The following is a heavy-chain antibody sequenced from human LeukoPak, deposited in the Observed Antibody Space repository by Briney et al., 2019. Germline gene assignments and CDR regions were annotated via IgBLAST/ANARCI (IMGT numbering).Heavy chain of an antibody. CDR3: ARDPIPRHSSGYQYHWFDP. CDR2: IISSSSYI. CDR1: GFTFSSYS. J-gene: IGHJ5*02. V-gene: IGHV3-21*01. Sequence: GGSLRLSCAASGFTFSSYSMNWVRQAPGKGLEWGSSIISSSSYIYYADSVNGRFTISRYNAKNSLYLQMNSLRAEDTAVYYCARDPIPRHSSGYQYHWFDPWGQGTLVTVSS. D-gene: IGHD3-22*01.